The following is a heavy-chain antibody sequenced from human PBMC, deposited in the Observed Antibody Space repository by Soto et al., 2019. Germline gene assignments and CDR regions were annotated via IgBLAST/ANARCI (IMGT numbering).Heavy chain of an antibody. CDR2: INHSGST. J-gene: IGHJ6*02. V-gene: IGHV4-34*01. CDR3: ARGEVTYYDFWSGYFPRYYGMDV. Sequence: SETLSLTCAVHGGSFSAYYWSWIRQPPGKGLEWIGEINHSGSTNYNPSLKSRVTISVDTSKNQFSLKLSSVTAADTAVYYCARGEVTYYDFWSGYFPRYYGMDVWGQGTTVTVSS. CDR1: GGSFSAYY. D-gene: IGHD3-3*01.